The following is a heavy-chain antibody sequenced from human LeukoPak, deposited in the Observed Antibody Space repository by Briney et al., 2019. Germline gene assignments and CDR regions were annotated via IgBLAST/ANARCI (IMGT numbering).Heavy chain of an antibody. CDR2: INHSGST. CDR1: GGSFSGYY. V-gene: IGHV4-34*01. CDR3: ARGSRGGGYYD. J-gene: IGHJ4*02. D-gene: IGHD1-26*01. Sequence: SETMSLTCAVYGGSFSGYYWSWIRQPPGKGLEWIGEINHSGSTNYNPSNKRRVTISVDTSKRQSALKLSSVTAADTAVYYCARGSRGGGYYDWGQRALVTASS.